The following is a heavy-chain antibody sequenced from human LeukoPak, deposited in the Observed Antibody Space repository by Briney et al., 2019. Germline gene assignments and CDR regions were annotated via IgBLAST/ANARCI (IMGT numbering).Heavy chain of an antibody. CDR3: ARDLRSSGGVFDY. J-gene: IGHJ4*02. D-gene: IGHD3-16*01. CDR2: ISYDGSNK. V-gene: IGHV3-30*14. CDR1: GFTFSSYA. Sequence: PGRSLRLSCAASGFTFSSYAMHWLRQAPGKGLEWLAVISYDGSNKYYADSVKGRFTISRDNSMNTLYLQVNSLRADDMAVYYFARDLRSSGGVFDYWGQGTLVTVSS.